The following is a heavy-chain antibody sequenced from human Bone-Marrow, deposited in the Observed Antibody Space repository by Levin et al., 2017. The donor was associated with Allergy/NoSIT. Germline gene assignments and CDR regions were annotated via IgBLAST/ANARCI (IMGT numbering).Heavy chain of an antibody. Sequence: GESLKISCAASGFTFSDYYMSWIRQAPGKGLEWVSYISSSGSTIYYADSVKGRFTISRDNAKNSLYLQMNSLRAEDTAVYYCAGRFGVTDGTFGGVRCPDYWGQGTLVTVSS. CDR1: GFTFSDYY. CDR3: AGRFGVTDGTFGGVRCPDY. D-gene: IGHD3-16*01. CDR2: ISSSGSTI. V-gene: IGHV3-11*01. J-gene: IGHJ4*02.